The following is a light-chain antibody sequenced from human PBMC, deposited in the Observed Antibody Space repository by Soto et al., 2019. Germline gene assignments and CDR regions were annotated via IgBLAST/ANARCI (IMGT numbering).Light chain of an antibody. J-gene: IGLJ1*01. CDR1: TSNIESKT. CDR3: AAWDASLNGYV. Sequence: QSVLTQSPSASGTPGQRVTMSCSGSTSNIESKTVNWYRQLPGTAPKLLIYSNDQRPSGVPDRFSGSKSGTSASLAISGLQSEDEADYYCAAWDASLNGYVFGTGTKLTVL. V-gene: IGLV1-44*01. CDR2: SND.